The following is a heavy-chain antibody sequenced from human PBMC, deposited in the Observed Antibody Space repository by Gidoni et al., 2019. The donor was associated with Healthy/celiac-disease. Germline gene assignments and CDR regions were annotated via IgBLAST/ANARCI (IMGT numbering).Heavy chain of an antibody. CDR1: GLTCDDYA. CDR3: AKAPRGVVGSSHFDY. V-gene: IGHV3-9*01. J-gene: IGHJ4*02. Sequence: EVQLVKSGGGLDHPGRSLRLSCAASGLTCDDYAMHWVRHAPGKGLEWVSGISWNSGSISYADYVKGRVTISRDNAKNTVYLQMNSLRAEDTAVYYCAKAPRGVVGSSHFDYWGQGTLVTVSS. D-gene: IGHD3-10*01. CDR2: ISWNSGSI.